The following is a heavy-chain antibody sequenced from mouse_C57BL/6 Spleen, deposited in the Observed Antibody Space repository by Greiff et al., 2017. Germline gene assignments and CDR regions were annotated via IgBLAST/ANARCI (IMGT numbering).Heavy chain of an antibody. CDR1: GFTFSDSG. V-gene: IGHV5-17*01. J-gene: IGHJ2*01. CDR3: ARERANWDDFDY. D-gene: IGHD4-1*01. CDR2: ISSGSSTI. Sequence: EVKLMESGGGLVKPGGSLKLSCAASGFTFSDSGMHWVRQAPEKGLEWVAYISSGSSTIYYADTVKGRFTISRDNAKNTLFLQMTSLRSEDTAMYYCARERANWDDFDYWGQGTTLTVSS.